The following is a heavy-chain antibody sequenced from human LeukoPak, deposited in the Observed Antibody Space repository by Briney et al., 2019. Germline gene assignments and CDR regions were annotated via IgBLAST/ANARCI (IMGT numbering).Heavy chain of an antibody. V-gene: IGHV3-30*02. J-gene: IGHJ4*02. CDR3: AKDRGWELELYYFDY. CDR1: GFSFNNYG. CDR2: IRHDGNRN. Sequence: GGSLRLSCAASGFSFNNYGTHWVRQAPGKGLEWVAFIRHDGNRNSYADSVKGRFTISRDTSKNTLFLQMSNLRGEDTAVYYCAKDRGWELELYYFDYWSQGTLVTVSS. D-gene: IGHD4-23*01.